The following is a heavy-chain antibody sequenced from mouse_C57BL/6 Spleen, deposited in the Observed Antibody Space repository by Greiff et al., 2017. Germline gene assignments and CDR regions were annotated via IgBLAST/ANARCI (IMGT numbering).Heavy chain of an antibody. J-gene: IGHJ2*01. Sequence: LQESGAELVRPGTSVKMSCKASGYTFTNYWIGWAKQRPGHGLEWIGDIYPGGGYTNYNEKFKGKATLTADKSSSTAYMQFSSLTSEDSAIYYCARDYDGYYGYWGQGTTLTVSS. CDR3: ARDYDGYYGY. CDR2: IYPGGGYT. CDR1: GYTFTNYW. D-gene: IGHD2-3*01. V-gene: IGHV1-63*01.